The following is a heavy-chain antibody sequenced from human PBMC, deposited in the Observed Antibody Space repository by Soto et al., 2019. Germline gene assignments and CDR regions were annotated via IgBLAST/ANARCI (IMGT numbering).Heavy chain of an antibody. CDR3: AREGKLELTYGMDV. CDR2: IWYDGSNK. CDR1: GFTFSSYG. Sequence: QVQLVESGGGLVQPGRSLRLSCAASGFTFSSYGMHWVRQAPGKGLEWVAVIWYDGSNKYYADSVKGRFTISRDNSKNTLYLQMNSLRAEDTAVYYCAREGKLELTYGMDVWGQGTTVTVSS. D-gene: IGHD1-7*01. J-gene: IGHJ6*01. V-gene: IGHV3-33*01.